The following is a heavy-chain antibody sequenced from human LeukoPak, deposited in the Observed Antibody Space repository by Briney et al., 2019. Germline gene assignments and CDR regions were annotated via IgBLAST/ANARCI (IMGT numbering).Heavy chain of an antibody. Sequence: GASVKVSCKACGGTFSSYSMNWVRPAPGKGLEWVSSISSSSSYIYYADSVQGPFTISRDNAKNSLYLQMNSLKAEDTAVYYCARIRDGYNFMIYWGQGTLVTVSS. CDR3: ARIRDGYNFMIY. J-gene: IGHJ4*02. CDR1: GGTFSSYS. D-gene: IGHD5-24*01. V-gene: IGHV3-21*01. CDR2: ISSSSSYI.